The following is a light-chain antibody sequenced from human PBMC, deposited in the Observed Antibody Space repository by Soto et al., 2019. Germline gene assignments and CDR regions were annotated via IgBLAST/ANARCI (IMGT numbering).Light chain of an antibody. Sequence: EIVMTQSPASLSVSPGDGATRSCRASQSVASNVAWYQQKPGQGPRLLIHGASTRAVGVPARFSGSGSGTDFTLTISSLQSEDFAVYYCQQYHNWPPQYSFGQGTKLQIK. J-gene: IGKJ2*01. CDR1: QSVASN. CDR2: GAS. CDR3: QQYHNWPPQYS. V-gene: IGKV3-15*01.